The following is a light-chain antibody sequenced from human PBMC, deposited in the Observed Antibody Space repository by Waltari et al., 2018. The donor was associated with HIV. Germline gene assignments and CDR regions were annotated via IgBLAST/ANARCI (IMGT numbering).Light chain of an antibody. V-gene: IGLV2-14*03. CDR3: SSYTSSSTLGV. Sequence: QSALTQPASVSGSPGPSITISCPGTSSDVGGYNYVSWYQQNPGKAPKLMMYDVSNRPSGVSNRFSGSKSGNTASLTISGLQAEDEADYYCSSYTSSSTLGVFGGGTKLTVL. J-gene: IGLJ3*02. CDR1: SSDVGGYNY. CDR2: DVS.